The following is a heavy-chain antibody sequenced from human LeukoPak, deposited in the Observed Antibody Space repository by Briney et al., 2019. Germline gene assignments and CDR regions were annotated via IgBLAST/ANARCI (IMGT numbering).Heavy chain of an antibody. CDR2: ISSSGSTI. CDR1: GFTFSSYE. D-gene: IGHD3-22*01. Sequence: GGSLRLSCAASGFTFSSYEMNWVRQAPGKGLEWVSYISSSGSTIYYADSVKGRFTISRDNAKNSLYLQMNSLRAEDTAVYYCAREYYYDSSGYSGYWGQGTLVTV. J-gene: IGHJ4*02. CDR3: AREYYYDSSGYSGY. V-gene: IGHV3-48*03.